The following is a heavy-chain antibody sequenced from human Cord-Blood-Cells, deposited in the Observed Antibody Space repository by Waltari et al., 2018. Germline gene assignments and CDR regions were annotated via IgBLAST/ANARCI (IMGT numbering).Heavy chain of an antibody. CDR2: ISPICGTA. Sequence: QVQLVQSGAVVKKPGPSVKASCKASGGPFRSYAITLVRQAPGPGLEWMGGISPICGTANYAQKFQGRVTITADESTSTAYMELSSLRSEDTAVYYCARPGGYCGGDCYSIYFQHWGQGTLVTVSS. D-gene: IGHD2-21*01. J-gene: IGHJ1*01. CDR1: GGPFRSYA. V-gene: IGHV1-69*01. CDR3: ARPGGYCGGDCYSIYFQH.